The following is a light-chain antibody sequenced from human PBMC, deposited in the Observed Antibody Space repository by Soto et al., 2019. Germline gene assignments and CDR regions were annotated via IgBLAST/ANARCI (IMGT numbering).Light chain of an antibody. CDR1: QSASSSY. CDR2: GAS. V-gene: IGKV3-20*01. J-gene: IGKJ5*01. Sequence: EILLTQSPGTLSLSPGGRATLSCRASQSASSSYLAWYQQKPGQAPRLLIYGASTRATGIPDRFSGSGSGTDFTLTISRLEPEDFAVYYCQQYGSSSITFGQGTRLEIK. CDR3: QQYGSSSIT.